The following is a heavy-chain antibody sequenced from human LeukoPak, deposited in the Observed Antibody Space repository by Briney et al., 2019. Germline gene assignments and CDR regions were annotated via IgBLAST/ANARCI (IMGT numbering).Heavy chain of an antibody. J-gene: IGHJ4*02. Sequence: SETLSLTCTVSGGSISSYYWSWIRQPPGKGLEWIGYIYYSGSTNYNPSLKSRVTISVDTSKNQFSLKLSSVTAADTAVYYCARGRRITGTTPHLPPIDYWGQGTLATVSS. V-gene: IGHV4-59*01. CDR1: GGSISSYY. D-gene: IGHD1-7*01. CDR2: IYYSGST. CDR3: ARGRRITGTTPHLPPIDY.